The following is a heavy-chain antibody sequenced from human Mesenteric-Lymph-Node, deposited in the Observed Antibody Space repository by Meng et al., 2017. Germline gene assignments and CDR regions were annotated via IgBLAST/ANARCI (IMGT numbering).Heavy chain of an antibody. CDR1: GFTFSNYA. V-gene: IGHV3-23*01. CDR2: ISGSGGST. D-gene: IGHD3-10*01. J-gene: IGHJ4*02. Sequence: GGSLRLSCAASGFTFSNYAVTWVRQAPGKGLQWVSSISGSGGSTYYADSVKGRFTISRDNSKNTLYLQMNSLRAEDTAVYYCAKAPSVLLWFGGSDYWGQGPLVTVSS. CDR3: AKAPSVLLWFGGSDY.